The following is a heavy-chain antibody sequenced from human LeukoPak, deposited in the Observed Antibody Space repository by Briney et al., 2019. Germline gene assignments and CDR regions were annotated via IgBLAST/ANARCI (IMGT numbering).Heavy chain of an antibody. CDR2: INPSGGST. Sequence: ASVKVSCKASGYTFTSYYIHWVRQAPGQGLEWMGIINPSGGSTSYAQKFQGRVTMTRDTSTSTVYMELSSLRSEDTAVYYCARKDVEMATYDAFDIWGQGTMVTVSS. D-gene: IGHD5-24*01. V-gene: IGHV1-46*01. CDR1: GYTFTSYY. J-gene: IGHJ3*02. CDR3: ARKDVEMATYDAFDI.